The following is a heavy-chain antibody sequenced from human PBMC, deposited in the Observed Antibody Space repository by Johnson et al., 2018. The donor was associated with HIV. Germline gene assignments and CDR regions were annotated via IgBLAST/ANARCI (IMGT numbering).Heavy chain of an antibody. Sequence: QVQLVESGGGLVKPGGSLRLSCAASGFTFSDYYMSWIRQAPGKGLEWVSYISSSGSTIYYADSVKGRCTIPRDTAKNSLYLQVNSRRAEDTAVYYGASEGGRIAVAGPSRENDAFDIWGQGTVVTVSS. J-gene: IGHJ3*02. CDR2: ISSSGSTI. V-gene: IGHV3-11*01. CDR3: ASEGGRIAVAGPSRENDAFDI. CDR1: GFTFSDYY. D-gene: IGHD6-19*01.